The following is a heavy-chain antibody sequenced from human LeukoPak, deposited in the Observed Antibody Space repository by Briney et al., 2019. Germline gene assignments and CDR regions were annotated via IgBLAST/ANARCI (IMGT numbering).Heavy chain of an antibody. D-gene: IGHD2-2*01. J-gene: IGHJ5*02. Sequence: GESLKISCKASGYAFTSYWIGCVRQMPGKGLEWMGIIWPSDSDARYSPSFQGQVTISADKSITTAYLQWSSLKASDAAMYYCATVSSPPAWGQGTLVTASS. CDR3: ATVSSPPA. CDR2: IWPSDSDA. CDR1: GYAFTSYW. V-gene: IGHV5-51*01.